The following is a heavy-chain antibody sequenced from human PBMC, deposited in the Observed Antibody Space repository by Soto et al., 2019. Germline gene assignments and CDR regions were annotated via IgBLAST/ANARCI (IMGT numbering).Heavy chain of an antibody. CDR3: THQRWGAFEM. D-gene: IGHD2-2*01. V-gene: IGHV3-15*01. CDR2: IKSKTDGGTT. CDR1: GFTFSSYA. Sequence: GGSLRLSCAASGFTFSSYAMSWVRQAPGKGLEWVGRIKSKTDGGTTDYAAPVKGRFTISRDDSKNTLYLQMNSLKTEDTAVYCCTHQRWGAFEMWGQGTMVTVSS. J-gene: IGHJ3*02.